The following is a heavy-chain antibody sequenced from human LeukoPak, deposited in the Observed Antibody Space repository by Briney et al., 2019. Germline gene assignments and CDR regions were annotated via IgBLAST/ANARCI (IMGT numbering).Heavy chain of an antibody. Sequence: PSETLSLTCTVSGGSISSGSYYWSWIRQPAGKGLEWIGRIYTSGSTNYNPSLKSRVTISVDTSKNQFSLKLSSVTAADTAVYYCRVATVLSYYMDVWGKGTTVTVSS. J-gene: IGHJ6*03. CDR1: GGSISSGSYY. V-gene: IGHV4-61*02. CDR3: RVATVLSYYMDV. CDR2: IYTSGST. D-gene: IGHD5-12*01.